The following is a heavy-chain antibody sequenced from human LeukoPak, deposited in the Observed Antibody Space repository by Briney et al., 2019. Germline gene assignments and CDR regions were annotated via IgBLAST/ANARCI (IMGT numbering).Heavy chain of an antibody. CDR2: ISGSGGST. Sequence: GGSLRLSCAASGFTFSSYSMNWVRQAPGKGLEWVSAISGSGGSTYYADSVKGRFTISRDNSKNTLYLQMNSLRAEDTAVYYCAKKFRSSTSFFTSWGQGTLVTVSS. CDR3: AKKFRSSTSFFTS. J-gene: IGHJ4*02. CDR1: GFTFSSYS. D-gene: IGHD2-2*01. V-gene: IGHV3-23*01.